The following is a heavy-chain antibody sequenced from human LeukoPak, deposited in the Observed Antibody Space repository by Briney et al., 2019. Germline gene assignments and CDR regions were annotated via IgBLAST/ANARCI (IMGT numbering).Heavy chain of an antibody. D-gene: IGHD3-22*01. V-gene: IGHV4-4*07. J-gene: IGHJ3*02. CDR2: IFASGST. CDR3: ARPINYDSSADAFDI. CDR1: GGSISTYS. Sequence: SETLSLTCTVSGGSISTYSWNWIRQPAGKGLEWIGRIFASGSTKYNPSLKSRVTISVDTSKNQFSLKLSSVTAADTAVYYCARPINYDSSADAFDIWGQGTMVTVSS.